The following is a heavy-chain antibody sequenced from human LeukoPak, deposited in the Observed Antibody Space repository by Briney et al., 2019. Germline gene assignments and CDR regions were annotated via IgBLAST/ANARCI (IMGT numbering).Heavy chain of an antibody. D-gene: IGHD2-2*01. V-gene: IGHV1-18*01. CDR2: INVYNGYT. CDR3: ARVECSSTPCYDDY. CDR1: GYTFRSYG. Sequence: GASVKVSCKTSGYTFRSYGISWVRQAPGQGLERMGWINVYNGYTNYARNFQGRVTMTTDTSTSTAYMEVRSLRSDDTAVYYCARVECSSTPCYDDYWGQGTLVIVSS. J-gene: IGHJ4*02.